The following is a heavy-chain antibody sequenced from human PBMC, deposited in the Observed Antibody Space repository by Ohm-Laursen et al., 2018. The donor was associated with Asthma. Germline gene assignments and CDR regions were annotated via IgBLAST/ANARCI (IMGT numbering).Heavy chain of an antibody. J-gene: IGHJ6*02. CDR3: AKDGGYYDSSGYPSHYGMDV. V-gene: IGHV3-23*01. CDR2: ISGSGGST. D-gene: IGHD3-22*01. CDR1: GFTFSSYA. Sequence: SLRLSCAASGFTFSSYAMSWVRQAPGKGLEWVSAISGSGGSTYYADSVKGRFTISRDNSKNTLYLQMNSLRAEDTAVYYCAKDGGYYDSSGYPSHYGMDVWGQGTTVTVSS.